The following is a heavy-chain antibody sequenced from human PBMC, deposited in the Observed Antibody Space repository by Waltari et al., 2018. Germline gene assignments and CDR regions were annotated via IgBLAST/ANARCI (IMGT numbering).Heavy chain of an antibody. J-gene: IGHJ4*02. D-gene: IGHD3-10*01. Sequence: QVQLQESGPGLVKPSETLSLTCAVSNFYISNGYYWGWIRQPPGKGLEWIGSMYYRGATYYNPSLKGGVTISVDTSKNNLFLNLNSVTAADTAVYYCARDVEGDGVLYGSPRRFDYWGQGILVTVSS. CDR2: MYYRGAT. CDR1: NFYISNGYY. V-gene: IGHV4-38-2*02. CDR3: ARDVEGDGVLYGSPRRFDY.